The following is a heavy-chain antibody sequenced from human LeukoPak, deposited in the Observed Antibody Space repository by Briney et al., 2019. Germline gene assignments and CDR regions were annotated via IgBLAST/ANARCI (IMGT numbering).Heavy chain of an antibody. CDR2: INPSGGST. J-gene: IGHJ4*02. V-gene: IGHV1-46*01. D-gene: IGHD7-27*01. Sequence: ASVKVSCKASGYTFTSYYMHWVRQAPGQGLEWMGIINPSGGSTNYAQKLQGRVTMTTDTSTSTAYMELRSLRSDDTAVYYCARGKLGINEVDYWGQGTLVTVSS. CDR1: GYTFTSYY. CDR3: ARGKLGINEVDY.